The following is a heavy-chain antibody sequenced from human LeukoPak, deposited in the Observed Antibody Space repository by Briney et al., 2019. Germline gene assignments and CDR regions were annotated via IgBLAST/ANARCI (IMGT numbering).Heavy chain of an antibody. Sequence: PSETLSLTCTVSGGSISSYYWSWIRQPAGQRLEWIGRIYTSGSTNYNPSLKSRVTMSVDTSKNQFSLKLSSVTAADTAVYYCARDVGDYTNYYYGMDVWGQGTTVTVSS. V-gene: IGHV4-4*07. J-gene: IGHJ6*02. CDR3: ARDVGDYTNYYYGMDV. CDR2: IYTSGST. D-gene: IGHD1-26*01. CDR1: GGSISSYY.